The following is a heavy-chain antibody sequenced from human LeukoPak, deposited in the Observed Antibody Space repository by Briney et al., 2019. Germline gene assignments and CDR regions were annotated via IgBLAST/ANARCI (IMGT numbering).Heavy chain of an antibody. V-gene: IGHV3-48*01. D-gene: IGHD2-2*01. CDR1: GFTFSSYS. J-gene: IGHJ4*02. Sequence: GGSLRLSCAASGFTFSSYSMNWVRQAPGKGLEWVSYISSSSSTIYYADSVKGRFTISRDNAKNSLYLQMNSLRAEDTAVYYCARVLEDCSGTSCLGYWGQGTLVTVSS. CDR3: ARVLEDCSGTSCLGY. CDR2: ISSSSSTI.